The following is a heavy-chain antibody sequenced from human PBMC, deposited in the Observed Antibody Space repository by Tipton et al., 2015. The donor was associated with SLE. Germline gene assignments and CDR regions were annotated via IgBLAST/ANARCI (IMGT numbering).Heavy chain of an antibody. CDR3: ARTKGFTMVQGVRPGDAFDI. D-gene: IGHD3-10*01. J-gene: IGHJ3*02. Sequence: TLSLTCTVSGGSIGSYYWSWIRQPPGKGLEWIGYIYYSGSTNYNPSLKSRVTISVDTSKNQFSLKLSSVTAADTAVYYCARTKGFTMVQGVRPGDAFDIWSQGTMVTVSS. V-gene: IGHV4-59*01. CDR1: GGSIGSYY. CDR2: IYYSGST.